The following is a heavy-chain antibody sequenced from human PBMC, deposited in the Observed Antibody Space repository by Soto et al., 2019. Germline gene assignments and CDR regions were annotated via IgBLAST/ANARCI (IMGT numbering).Heavy chain of an antibody. CDR1: GGRSTYT. J-gene: IGHJ6*02. D-gene: IGHD5-18*01. Sequence: SVKVSCKASGGRSTYTLSWVRQAPGQGLEWMGGIIPIFGTANYAQKFQGRVTITADESTKTAYMELSTLRSEDTAVYYCARLHSHGTYGMDVWGQGTTVTVSS. CDR2: IIPIFGTA. V-gene: IGHV1-69*13. CDR3: ARLHSHGTYGMDV.